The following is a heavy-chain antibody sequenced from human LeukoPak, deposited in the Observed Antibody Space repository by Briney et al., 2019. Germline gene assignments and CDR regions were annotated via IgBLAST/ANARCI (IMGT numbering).Heavy chain of an antibody. V-gene: IGHV3-74*01. J-gene: IGHJ4*02. D-gene: IGHD1-26*01. CDR1: GFTLSTYW. Sequence: GGSLRLSCAASGFTLSTYWMHCVRQTPGKGLVWVSRINEGGSSTDYADSVKGRFTISRDNAKNTLYLQMNSLRAEDTAVYYCAKDLRGSHDYWGQGALVTVSA. CDR2: INEGGSST. CDR3: AKDLRGSHDY.